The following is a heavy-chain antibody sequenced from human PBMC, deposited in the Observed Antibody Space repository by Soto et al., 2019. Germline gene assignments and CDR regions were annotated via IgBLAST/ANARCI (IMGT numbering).Heavy chain of an antibody. D-gene: IGHD2-21*01. Sequence: GGSLRLSCAASGFTFSSYEMNWVRQAPGKGLEWVSYISSSGSTIYYADSVKGRFTISRDNAKNSLYLQMNSLRAEDTAVDYCARDLLGDNYYYYGMDVWGQGTTVTVS. CDR3: ARDLLGDNYYYYGMDV. CDR2: ISSSGSTI. V-gene: IGHV3-48*03. CDR1: GFTFSSYE. J-gene: IGHJ6*02.